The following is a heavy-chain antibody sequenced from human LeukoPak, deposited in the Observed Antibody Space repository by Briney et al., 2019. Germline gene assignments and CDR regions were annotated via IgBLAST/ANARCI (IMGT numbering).Heavy chain of an antibody. Sequence: PSVTLSLTCAVYGGPFSGYYWNWIRQSPGMGLEWIGEINHSGSTNYNPSLKSRVTISVDTSKNQLSLKLSSVTAADTAVYYCARGRTWNYSWFDPWGQGTLVTVSS. CDR1: GGPFSGYY. J-gene: IGHJ5*02. V-gene: IGHV4-34*01. CDR2: INHSGST. D-gene: IGHD1-7*01. CDR3: ARGRTWNYSWFDP.